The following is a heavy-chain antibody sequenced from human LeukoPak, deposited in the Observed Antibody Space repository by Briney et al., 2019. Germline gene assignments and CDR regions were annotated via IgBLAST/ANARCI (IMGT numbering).Heavy chain of an antibody. J-gene: IGHJ6*02. V-gene: IGHV3-53*04. Sequence: PGGSLRLSCAASGFTVSSNYMSWVRQAPGKGLEWVSVIYSGGSTYYADSVKGRFTISRHNSKNTLYLQMNSLRAEDTAVYYCARGALTDYYYYYGMDVWGQGTTVTVSS. CDR3: ARGALTDYYYYYGMDV. CDR2: IYSGGST. CDR1: GFTVSSNY.